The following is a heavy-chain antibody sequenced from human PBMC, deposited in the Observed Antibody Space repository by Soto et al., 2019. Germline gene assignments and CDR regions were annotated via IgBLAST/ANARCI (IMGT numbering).Heavy chain of an antibody. CDR1: GFTFSSYG. D-gene: IGHD3-10*01. V-gene: IGHV3-30*18. CDR2: ISYDGSNK. J-gene: IGHJ6*02. CDR3: AKDSIDYASGEYYYGMDV. Sequence: QVQLVESGGGVVQPGRSLRLSCAASGFTFSSYGMHWVRQAPGKGLEWVAVISYDGSNKYYADSVKGRFSISRDNSKNTLYLQMNSLRAEDMAVYYCAKDSIDYASGEYYYGMDVWGQGTTVTVSS.